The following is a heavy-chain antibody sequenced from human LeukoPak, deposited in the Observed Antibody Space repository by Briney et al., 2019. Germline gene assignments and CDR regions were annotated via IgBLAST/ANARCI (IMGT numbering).Heavy chain of an antibody. D-gene: IGHD2-15*01. V-gene: IGHV3-30*18. Sequence: GGSLRLSCAASGFTFSNYGIHWVRQAPGKGLEWVAVISYDGNNKYYADSVKGRFTISRDNSKNTLFLQMNSLRAEDTAVYYCAKGVDYCSGGSCPADYWGPGTLATVSS. CDR2: ISYDGNNK. CDR1: GFTFSNYG. J-gene: IGHJ4*02. CDR3: AKGVDYCSGGSCPADY.